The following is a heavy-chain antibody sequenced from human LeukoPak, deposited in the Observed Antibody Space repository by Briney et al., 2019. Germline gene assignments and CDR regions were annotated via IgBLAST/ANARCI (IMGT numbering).Heavy chain of an antibody. J-gene: IGHJ6*02. CDR2: ISYDGSNK. CDR1: GFTFSSYA. D-gene: IGHD3-9*01. CDR3: ARVVSILTGSLYGMDV. V-gene: IGHV3-30*04. Sequence: GRSLRLSCAASGFTFSSYAMHWVRQAPGKGLEWVAVISYDGSNKYYADSVKGRFTISRDNSKNTLYLQMNSLRAEDTAVYYCARVVSILTGSLYGMDVWGQGTTVTVSS.